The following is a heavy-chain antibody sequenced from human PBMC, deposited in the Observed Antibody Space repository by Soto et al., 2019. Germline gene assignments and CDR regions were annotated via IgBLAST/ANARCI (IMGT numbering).Heavy chain of an antibody. CDR1: GFTFSTYA. J-gene: IGHJ3*02. D-gene: IGHD3-10*01. V-gene: IGHV3-23*01. Sequence: EVQLLESGGDLVQPGGSLRLSCAASGFTFSTYAMSWVRQAPGKGLEWVSTISSSGGNTYYTDSVKGRFTISRDNSKNTLYLQMNSLRAEDTAIYYCAKRPTSTGFGDPFDIWGQGIMVTVSS. CDR3: AKRPTSTGFGDPFDI. CDR2: ISSSGGNT.